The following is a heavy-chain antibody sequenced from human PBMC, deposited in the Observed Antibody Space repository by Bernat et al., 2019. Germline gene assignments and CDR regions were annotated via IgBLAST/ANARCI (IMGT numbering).Heavy chain of an antibody. CDR2: ISWNSGSI. V-gene: IGHV3-9*01. CDR1: GFTFDDYV. Sequence: EVQLVESGGGLVQPGRSLRLSCAASGFTFDDYVMHWVRQAPGKGLEWVSGISWNSGSIGYADSVKGRFTISRDNAKNSLYLQMNSLRAEDTALYYCAKDMGGRIVGADFDYWGQGTLVTVSS. CDR3: AKDMGGRIVGADFDY. D-gene: IGHD1-26*01. J-gene: IGHJ4*02.